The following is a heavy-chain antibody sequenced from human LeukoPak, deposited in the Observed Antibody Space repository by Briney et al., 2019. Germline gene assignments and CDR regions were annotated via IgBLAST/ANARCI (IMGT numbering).Heavy chain of an antibody. D-gene: IGHD3-3*01. CDR1: GYTFTGYY. CDR2: INPNSGGT. J-gene: IGHJ5*02. Sequence: GASVKVSCKASGYTFTGYYMHWVRQAPGQGLEWMGRINPNSGGTNYAQKFQGRVTMTRDTSISTAYMELSRLRSDDTAVYYCARGRFLEWLFDHRNWFDPWGQGTLVTVSS. V-gene: IGHV1-2*06. CDR3: ARGRFLEWLFDHRNWFDP.